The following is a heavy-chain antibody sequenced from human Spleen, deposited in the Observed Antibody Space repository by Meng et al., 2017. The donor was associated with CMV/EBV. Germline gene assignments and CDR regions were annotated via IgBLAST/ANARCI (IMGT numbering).Heavy chain of an antibody. J-gene: IGHJ4*02. D-gene: IGHD2-21*01. V-gene: IGHV3-33*06. CDR1: GFTFSSYG. Sequence: GESLKISCAASGFTFSSYGMHWVRQAPGKGLEWVAVIWYDGSNKYYADSVKGRFTISRDNSKNTLYLQMNSLRAEDTAVYYCAKDSLPTPYCGGDCYPEGGSDYWGQGTLVTVSS. CDR2: IWYDGSNK. CDR3: AKDSLPTPYCGGDCYPEGGSDY.